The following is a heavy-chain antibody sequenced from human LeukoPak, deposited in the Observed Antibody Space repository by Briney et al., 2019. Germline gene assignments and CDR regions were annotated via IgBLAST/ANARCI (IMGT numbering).Heavy chain of an antibody. CDR1: GGSISSYY. V-gene: IGHV4-59*01. CDR2: IYYSGST. J-gene: IGHJ4*02. Sequence: SETLSLTCTVSGGSISSYYWSWIRQPPGKGLEWIGYIYYSGSTNYNPSLKSRVTISVDTSKNQFSLKLSSVTAADTAVYYCASQGWLQLQPFDYWGQGTLVTVSS. D-gene: IGHD5-24*01. CDR3: ASQGWLQLQPFDY.